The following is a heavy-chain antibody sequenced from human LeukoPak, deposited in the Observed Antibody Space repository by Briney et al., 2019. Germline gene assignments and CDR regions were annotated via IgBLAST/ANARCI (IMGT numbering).Heavy chain of an antibody. CDR1: GFTFSSYG. V-gene: IGHV3-23*01. CDR2: ISGSGGTT. J-gene: IGHJ3*02. Sequence: PGGSLRLSCAASGFTFSSYGMSWVRQAPGKGLEWVSAISGSGGTTYYADSVKGRFTISRDNSKNTLHLQMNSLRAEDTAVYYCAGSWSPYDAFDIWGQGTMVSVSS. CDR3: AGSWSPYDAFDI. D-gene: IGHD6-13*01.